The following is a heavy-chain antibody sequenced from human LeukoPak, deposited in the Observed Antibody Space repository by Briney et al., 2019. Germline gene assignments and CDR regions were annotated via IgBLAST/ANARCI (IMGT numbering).Heavy chain of an antibody. CDR1: GGTFSSYA. CDR2: IIPILGIA. Sequence: ASVKVSCKASGGTFSSYAISWVRQAPGQGLEWMGRIIPILGIANYAQKFQGGVTITADKSTSTAYMELSSLRSEDTAVYYCARETTVVTLNWFDPWGQGTLVTVSS. CDR3: ARETTVVTLNWFDP. J-gene: IGHJ5*02. V-gene: IGHV1-69*04. D-gene: IGHD4-23*01.